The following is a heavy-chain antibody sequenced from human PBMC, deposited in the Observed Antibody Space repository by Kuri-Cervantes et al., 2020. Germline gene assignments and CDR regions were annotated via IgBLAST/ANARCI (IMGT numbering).Heavy chain of an antibody. CDR1: GFTFSSYA. CDR2: ISGSGGST. D-gene: IGHD3-9*01. Sequence: GESLKISCAASGFTFSSYAMSWVRQAPGKGLEWVSAISGSGGSTYYAGSVKGRFTISRDNSKNTLYLQMNSLRAEDTAVYYCAKIARGTSDILTTWGQGTLVTVSS. CDR3: AKIARGTSDILTT. V-gene: IGHV3-23*01. J-gene: IGHJ5*02.